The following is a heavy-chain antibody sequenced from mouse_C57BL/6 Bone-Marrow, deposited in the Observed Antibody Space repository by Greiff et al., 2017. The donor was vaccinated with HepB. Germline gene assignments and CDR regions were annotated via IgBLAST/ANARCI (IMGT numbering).Heavy chain of an antibody. CDR1: GFPITSGYY. V-gene: IGHV12-3*01. Sequence: KLVESGPGLVKPSQSLFLTCSITGFPITSGYYWIWIRQSPGKPLEWMGYITHSGETFYNPSLQSPISITRETSKNQFFLQLNSVTTEDTAMYYCAGAGSSYYAMDYWGQGTSVTVSS. J-gene: IGHJ4*01. D-gene: IGHD1-1*01. CDR2: ITHSGET. CDR3: AGAGSSYYAMDY.